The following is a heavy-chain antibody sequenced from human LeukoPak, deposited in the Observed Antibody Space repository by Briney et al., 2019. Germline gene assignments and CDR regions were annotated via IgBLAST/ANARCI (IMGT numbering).Heavy chain of an antibody. CDR3: ARGTGYCSGGSCYGGAFDI. Sequence: GGSLRLSCAASGFTFSSYSMNWVRQAPGKGLEWVSSISSSSSYIYYADSVKGRFTISRDNAKNSLYLQMNSLRAEDTAVYYCARGTGYCSGGSCYGGAFDIWGQGTMVTVSS. V-gene: IGHV3-21*01. CDR2: ISSSSSYI. D-gene: IGHD2-15*01. J-gene: IGHJ3*02. CDR1: GFTFSSYS.